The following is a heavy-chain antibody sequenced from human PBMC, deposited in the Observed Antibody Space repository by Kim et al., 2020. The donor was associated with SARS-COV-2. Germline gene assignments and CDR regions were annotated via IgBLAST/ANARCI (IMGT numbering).Heavy chain of an antibody. CDR1: GYTFTSYA. CDR3: ASALLWFGELSDYYYYGMDV. D-gene: IGHD3-10*01. V-gene: IGHV1-3*01. CDR2: INAGNGNT. J-gene: IGHJ6*02. Sequence: ASVKVSCKASGYTFTSYARHWVRQAPGQRLEWMGWINAGNGNTKYSQKFQGRVTITRETSASTAYMELSSLRSEDTAVYYCASALLWFGELSDYYYYGMDVWGRGTTVTVSS.